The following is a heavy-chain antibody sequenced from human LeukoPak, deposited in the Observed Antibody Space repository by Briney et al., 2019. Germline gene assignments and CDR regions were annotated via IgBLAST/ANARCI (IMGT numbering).Heavy chain of an antibody. CDR2: IYYSGST. J-gene: IGHJ3*02. CDR3: ARDPPDDAFDI. Sequence: SETLSLTCTVSGGSISSYYWSWIRQPPGKGLEWIGYIYYSGSTNYNPSLKSRVTISVDTSKNQFSLKLSSVTAADTAVYYCARDPPDDAFDIWGQGTMVTVSS. V-gene: IGHV4-59*08. CDR1: GGSISSYY.